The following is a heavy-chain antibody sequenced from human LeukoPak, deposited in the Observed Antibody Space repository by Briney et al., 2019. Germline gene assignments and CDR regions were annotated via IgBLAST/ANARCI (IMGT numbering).Heavy chain of an antibody. CDR3: ARPEGATAMVAFDI. Sequence: PSETLSLTCAVSGYSISSGYYWGWIRQPPGKGLEWSGSIYHRGSTYYNPSLKSRVTISADTSKNQFPLMLSSVTAADTAVDYCARPEGATAMVAFDIWGEGAMVTVSS. CDR2: IYHRGST. D-gene: IGHD2-2*01. V-gene: IGHV4-38-2*01. CDR1: GYSISSGYY. J-gene: IGHJ3*02.